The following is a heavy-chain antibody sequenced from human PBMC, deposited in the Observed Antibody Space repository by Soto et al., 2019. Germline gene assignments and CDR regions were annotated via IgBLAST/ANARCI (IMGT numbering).Heavy chain of an antibody. Sequence: QVLLVQSGAEVKKPGASVQISCKASGYTFTTFDIHWVRQAPGQRLEWMGYINANNGNAKYSPRFQGRATFTRDTSATTGYMDLSSLISEDTALYYCVVSRGWWAFHHWGQGTLVTVSS. CDR3: VVSRGWWAFHH. J-gene: IGHJ4*02. D-gene: IGHD6-13*01. CDR1: GYTFTTFD. CDR2: INANNGNA. V-gene: IGHV1-3*01.